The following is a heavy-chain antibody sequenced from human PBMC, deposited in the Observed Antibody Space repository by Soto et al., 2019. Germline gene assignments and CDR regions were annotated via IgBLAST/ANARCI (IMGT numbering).Heavy chain of an antibody. CDR1: GYTFTDYY. CDR2: INPKSGNT. Sequence: ASVKVSCKASGYTFTDYYIHWVRQAPGQGLEWMGWINPKSGNTKYAQKFKDRVTVTRDTSISTAYMEVNRLTSDDTDVYYCAKDPESSYNWFDPWGQGTLVTVSS. V-gene: IGHV1-2*02. CDR3: AKDPESSYNWFDP. J-gene: IGHJ5*02.